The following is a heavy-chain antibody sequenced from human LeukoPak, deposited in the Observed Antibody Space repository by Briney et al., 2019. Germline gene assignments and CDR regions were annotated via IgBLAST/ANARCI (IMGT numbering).Heavy chain of an antibody. Sequence: SETLSLTCTVSGGSVSSGSYHWSWIRQLPGKGLEWIGYIYYSGSTNYNPSLKSRVTISVDTSKNQFSLKLSSVTAADTAVYYCARFTTYYDILTGYYTDYWGQGTLVTVSS. J-gene: IGHJ4*02. CDR3: ARFTTYYDILTGYYTDY. CDR2: IYYSGST. V-gene: IGHV4-61*01. D-gene: IGHD3-9*01. CDR1: GGSVSSGSYH.